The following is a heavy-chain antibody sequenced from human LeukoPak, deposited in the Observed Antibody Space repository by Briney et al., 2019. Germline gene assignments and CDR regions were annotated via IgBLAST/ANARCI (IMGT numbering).Heavy chain of an antibody. CDR3: AKYVTMIVVISRFDP. J-gene: IGHJ5*02. CDR2: ISRSGDNA. D-gene: IGHD3-22*01. CDR1: GFTFSSYA. V-gene: IGHV3-23*01. Sequence: GGSLRLSCAASGFTFSSYAMTWVRQAPGKGLEWVSAISRSGDNAYYADSVKGRFTISRDNSKNTLYLQMNSLRAEDTAVCYCAKYVTMIVVISRFDPWGQGTLVTVSS.